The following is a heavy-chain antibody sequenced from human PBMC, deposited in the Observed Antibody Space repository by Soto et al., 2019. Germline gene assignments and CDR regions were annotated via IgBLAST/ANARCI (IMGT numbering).Heavy chain of an antibody. CDR1: GGSISSYY. D-gene: IGHD2-2*01. Sequence: PSETLSLTCTVSGGSISSYYWSWIRQPPGKGLEWIGYIYYSGSTNYNPSLKSRVTISVDTSKNQFSLKLSSVTAADTAVYYCASHLRGTAVAYFDYWGQGTLVTVSS. V-gene: IGHV4-59*01. CDR3: ASHLRGTAVAYFDY. J-gene: IGHJ4*02. CDR2: IYYSGST.